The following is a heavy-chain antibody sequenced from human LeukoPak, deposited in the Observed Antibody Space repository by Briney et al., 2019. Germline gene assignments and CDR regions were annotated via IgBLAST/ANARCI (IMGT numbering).Heavy chain of an antibody. CDR3: ARVRGYYYYMDV. Sequence: SETLSLTCTVSGGSISSGSYYWSWIRQPAGKGLEWIGRIYTSGSTNYNPSLKSRVTISVDTSKNQFSLKLSSVTAADRAVYYCARVRGYYYYMDVWGKGTTVTVSS. J-gene: IGHJ6*03. V-gene: IGHV4-61*02. CDR2: IYTSGST. CDR1: GGSISSGSYY. D-gene: IGHD3-3*01.